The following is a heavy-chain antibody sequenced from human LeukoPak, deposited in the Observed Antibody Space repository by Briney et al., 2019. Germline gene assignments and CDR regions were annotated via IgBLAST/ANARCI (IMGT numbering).Heavy chain of an antibody. D-gene: IGHD4-23*01. CDR2: INHSGST. CDR3: ARDRTVVTPSDAFDI. V-gene: IGHV4-34*01. CDR1: GGSFSGYY. J-gene: IGHJ3*02. Sequence: SETLSLTCAVYGGSFSGYYWSWIRQPPGKGLEWIGEINHSGSTNYNPSLKSRVTISVDTSKNQFSLKLSSVTAADTAVYYCARDRTVVTPSDAFDIRGQGTMVTVSS.